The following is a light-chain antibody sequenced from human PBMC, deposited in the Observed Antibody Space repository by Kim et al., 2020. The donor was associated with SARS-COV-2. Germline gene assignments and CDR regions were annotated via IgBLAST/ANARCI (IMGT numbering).Light chain of an antibody. V-gene: IGKV3-15*01. J-gene: IGKJ1*01. CDR1: QSVSTN. CDR2: GTS. Sequence: VSPGEKATVSGRASQSVSTNVAWYQQKPGQAPRLLMYGTSTRATGIPGRFSGSGSGTEFTLTISSLQSEDFAVYYCQQYNNFRTFGQGTKVDIK. CDR3: QQYNNFRT.